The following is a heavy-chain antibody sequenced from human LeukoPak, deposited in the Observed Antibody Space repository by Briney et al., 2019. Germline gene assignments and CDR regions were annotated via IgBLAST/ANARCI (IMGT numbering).Heavy chain of an antibody. CDR3: AKTGGGSITIFGSTGHYFDY. CDR2: ISGSGGST. CDR1: GFTFSSYA. J-gene: IGHJ4*02. D-gene: IGHD3-3*01. V-gene: IGHV3-23*01. Sequence: PGGSLRLSCAASGFTFSSYAMSWVRQAPGKGLEWVSAISGSGGSTYYADSVKGRFTISRDNSKNTLYLQMNSLRAEDTAVYYCAKTGGGSITIFGSTGHYFDYWGQGTLVTVSS.